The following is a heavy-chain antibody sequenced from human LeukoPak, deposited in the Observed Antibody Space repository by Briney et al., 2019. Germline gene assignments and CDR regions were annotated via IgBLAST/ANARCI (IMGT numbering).Heavy chain of an antibody. V-gene: IGHV4-34*01. CDR2: INHSGIT. Sequence: SETLSLTCAVYGGSFSGYFWSWIRQPPGKGLEWIGEINHSGITHYNPSLKSRVTISVDTSKNQFSLKMNSVTAADTAVYYCARSGTALDFDYWGQGTLLTVSS. CDR3: ARSGTALDFDY. CDR1: GGSFSGYF. D-gene: IGHD5-18*01. J-gene: IGHJ4*02.